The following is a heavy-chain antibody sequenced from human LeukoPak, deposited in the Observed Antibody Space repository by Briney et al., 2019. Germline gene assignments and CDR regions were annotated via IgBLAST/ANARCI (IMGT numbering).Heavy chain of an antibody. CDR1: GFTFSNAW. V-gene: IGHV3-15*01. J-gene: IGHJ4*02. Sequence: GGSLRLSCATSGFTFSNAWMTWVRQAQGKGLEWVGRIKTKGEGGTVDYAAPVKGRFTISRDDSKNTLYLQMNSLKAEDTAIYYCMSDLDNWGQGTLVTVSS. CDR2: IKTKGEGGTV. CDR3: MSDLDN.